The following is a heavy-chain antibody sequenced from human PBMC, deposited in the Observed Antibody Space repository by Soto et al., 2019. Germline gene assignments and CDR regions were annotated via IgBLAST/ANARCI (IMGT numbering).Heavy chain of an antibody. D-gene: IGHD5-18*01. Sequence: TLSLTCSVSGGSISTTSFYWGWIRQPPGKGLEWIGSIFYSGRTYYNPSLKSRVTISVDTSKNQFSLKLSSVTAADTAVYYCARTGGYSYGDYYFDYWGQGTLVTVSS. CDR1: GGSISTTSFY. CDR3: ARTGGYSYGDYYFDY. V-gene: IGHV4-39*07. J-gene: IGHJ4*02. CDR2: IFYSGRT.